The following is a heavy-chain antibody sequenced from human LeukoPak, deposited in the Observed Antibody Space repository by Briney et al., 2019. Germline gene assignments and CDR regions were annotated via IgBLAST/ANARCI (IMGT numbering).Heavy chain of an antibody. Sequence: PSETLSLTCAVYGGSFSGYYWNWIRQPPGKGLEWIGKVHHSGSTNYNPSLKSRVTISVDMSKNQFSLNLTSVTAADTAVYYCARGGSAVTTLGLYVWGQGTLVTVSS. CDR2: VHHSGST. D-gene: IGHD4-17*01. J-gene: IGHJ4*02. CDR1: GGSFSGYY. V-gene: IGHV4-34*01. CDR3: ARGGSAVTTLGLYV.